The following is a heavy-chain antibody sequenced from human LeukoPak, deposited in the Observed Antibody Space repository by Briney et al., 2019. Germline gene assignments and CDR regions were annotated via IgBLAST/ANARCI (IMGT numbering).Heavy chain of an antibody. CDR1: GGSFSGYY. D-gene: IGHD5-24*01. J-gene: IGHJ4*02. Sequence: SETLSLTCAVYGGSFSGYYWSWIRQPPGKGLEWIGEINHSGSTNCNPSLKSRVTISVDTSKNQFSLKLSSVTAADTVVYYCARGDGRDGYKGRLEYWGQGNLVTVSS. CDR3: ARGDGRDGYKGRLEY. CDR2: INHSGST. V-gene: IGHV4-34*01.